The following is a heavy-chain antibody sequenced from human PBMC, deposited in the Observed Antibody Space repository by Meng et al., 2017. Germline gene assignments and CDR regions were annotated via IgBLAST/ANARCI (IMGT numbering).Heavy chain of an antibody. J-gene: IGHJ5*02. D-gene: IGHD2-2*02. CDR3: ARGRAGYCSSTSCYRFAWFDP. V-gene: IGHV4-34*01. CDR1: GGSFSGYY. CDR2: INHSGST. Sequence: QVQLQQWGAGLLKPSETLSLTCPVYGGSFSGYYWSWIRQPPGKGLELIGEINHSGSTNYNPSLKSRVTISVDTSKNQFSLKLSSVTAADTAVYYCARGRAGYCSSTSCYRFAWFDPWGQGTLVTVSS.